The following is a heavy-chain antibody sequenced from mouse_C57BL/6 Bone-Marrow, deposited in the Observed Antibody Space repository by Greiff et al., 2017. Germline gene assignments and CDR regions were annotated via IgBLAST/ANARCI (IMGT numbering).Heavy chain of an antibody. CDR3: ASRGRGAWFAY. Sequence: VQLQQPGAELVKPGASVKMSCKASGYTFTSYWITWVKQRPGQGLEWIGDIYPGSGSTNYNEKFKSKATLTADKSSSTAYMQLSSLTSEDSAVYYCASRGRGAWFAYWGQGTLVTVSA. D-gene: IGHD4-1*01. J-gene: IGHJ3*01. CDR1: GYTFTSYW. CDR2: IYPGSGST. V-gene: IGHV1-55*01.